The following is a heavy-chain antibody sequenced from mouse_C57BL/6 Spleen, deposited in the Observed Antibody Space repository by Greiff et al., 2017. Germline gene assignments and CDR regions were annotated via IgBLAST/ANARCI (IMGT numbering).Heavy chain of an antibody. CDR2: INPNNGGT. V-gene: IGHV1-22*01. CDR3: ASEGDLTGTRFAY. CDR1: GYTFTDYN. D-gene: IGHD4-1*01. J-gene: IGHJ3*01. Sequence: EVQLQESGPELVKPGASVKMSCKASGYTFTDYNMHWVKQSHGKSLEWIGYINPNNGGTSYNQKFKGKATLTVNKSSSTAYMELRSLTSEDSAVYYCASEGDLTGTRFAYWGQGTLVTVSA.